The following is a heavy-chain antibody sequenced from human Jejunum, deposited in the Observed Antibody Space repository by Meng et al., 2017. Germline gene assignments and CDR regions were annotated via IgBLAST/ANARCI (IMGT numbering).Heavy chain of an antibody. Sequence: LKISCVASEFSFSAYHMSWIRQIPGKGLEWISYISSSAGTIYYTDSVKGRFTISRDNAKNTLYLQLNSLRAEDTAMYYCAGSPSAFDIWGQGTMVTVSS. CDR2: ISSSAGTI. CDR3: AGSPSAFDI. D-gene: IGHD1-26*01. J-gene: IGHJ3*02. V-gene: IGHV3-11*01. CDR1: EFSFSAYH.